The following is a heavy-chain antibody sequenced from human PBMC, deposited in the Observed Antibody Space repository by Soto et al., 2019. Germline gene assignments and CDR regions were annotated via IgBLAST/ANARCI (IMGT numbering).Heavy chain of an antibody. CDR3: ARVVLTGTKHFDY. V-gene: IGHV4-38-2*01. J-gene: IGHJ4*02. D-gene: IGHD1-7*01. CDR1: GYSISSGYY. Sequence: SETLSLTCAVFGYSISSGYYWGWIRQPPGKGLEWIGSIYHSGSTYYNPSLKSRVTISVDTSKNQFSLKLSSVTAADTAVYYCARVVLTGTKHFDYWGQGTLVTVSS. CDR2: IYHSGST.